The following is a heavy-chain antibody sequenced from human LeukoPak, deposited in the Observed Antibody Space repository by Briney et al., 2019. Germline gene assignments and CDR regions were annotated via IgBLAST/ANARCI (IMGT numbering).Heavy chain of an antibody. Sequence: SETLSLTCTVSGDSITTTNYYWGWIRQPPGKGLEWIGNIFYSGSTYYSPSLKSRVTISLDTSRNQFSLKLNSVTAADTAVYYCATRLRGYSYDITSWGQGTLVTVSS. D-gene: IGHD5-18*01. CDR3: ATRLRGYSYDITS. V-gene: IGHV4-39*07. J-gene: IGHJ5*02. CDR2: IFYSGST. CDR1: GDSITTTNYY.